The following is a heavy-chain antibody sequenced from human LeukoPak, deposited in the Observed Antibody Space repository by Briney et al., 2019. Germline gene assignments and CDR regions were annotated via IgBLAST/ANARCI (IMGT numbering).Heavy chain of an antibody. J-gene: IGHJ4*02. CDR3: ATSVVPATPFDY. Sequence: SGGSLRLSCAASGXTFSDHYMDWVRQAPGKGLEWVGRSRNKANSYTTEYAASVEGRFTISRDDSKNSMFLHMNSLKTEDTAMYYCATSVVPATPFDYWGQGTLVTVSS. CDR1: GXTFSDHY. D-gene: IGHD2-21*02. CDR2: SRNKANSYTT. V-gene: IGHV3-72*01.